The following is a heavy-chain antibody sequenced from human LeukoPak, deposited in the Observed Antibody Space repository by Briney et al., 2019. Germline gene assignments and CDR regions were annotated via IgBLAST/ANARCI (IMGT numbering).Heavy chain of an antibody. Sequence: PGGSLRLSCAASGFTFSRHWMHWVRQAPGKGLKWVSAISGSGGSTYYADSVKGRFTISRDNSKNTLYLQMNSLRAEDTAVYYCAKGAVVRRDDLYYYDSSGLVDFDYWGQGTLVTVSS. D-gene: IGHD3-22*01. J-gene: IGHJ4*02. CDR2: ISGSGGST. CDR1: GFTFSRHW. CDR3: AKGAVVRRDDLYYYDSSGLVDFDY. V-gene: IGHV3-23*01.